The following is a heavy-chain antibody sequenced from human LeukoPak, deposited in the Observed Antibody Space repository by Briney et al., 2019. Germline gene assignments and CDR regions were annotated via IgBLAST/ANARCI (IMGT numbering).Heavy chain of an antibody. D-gene: IGHD3-10*01. V-gene: IGHV4-4*02. Sequence: SETLSLTCAVSGGSISSSNWWSRVRRPPGKGLEWIGEIYHIGSTNYNPSLKSRVTISVDKSKNQFSLKLSSVTAADTAVYYCARRYIRGDTYGFDIWGQGTMVTVSS. CDR1: GGSISSSNW. J-gene: IGHJ3*02. CDR2: IYHIGST. CDR3: ARRYIRGDTYGFDI.